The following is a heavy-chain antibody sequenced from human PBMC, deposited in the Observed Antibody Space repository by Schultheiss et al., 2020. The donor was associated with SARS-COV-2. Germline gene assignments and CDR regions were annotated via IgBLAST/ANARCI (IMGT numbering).Heavy chain of an antibody. CDR3: ARGPDTSSYYYFY. J-gene: IGHJ4*02. CDR2: IIPLFGTA. V-gene: IGHV1-69*13. CDR1: GGTFSSYA. D-gene: IGHD3-22*01. Sequence: SVKVSCKASGGTFSSYAISWVRQAPGQRLEWMGGIIPLFGTANYAQKFQGRVRITADESTSTAYIELTGLRSEDTAVYYCARGPDTSSYYYFYWGQGTQVTVSS.